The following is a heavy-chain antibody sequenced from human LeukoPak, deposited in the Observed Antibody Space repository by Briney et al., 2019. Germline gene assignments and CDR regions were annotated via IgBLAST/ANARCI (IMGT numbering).Heavy chain of an antibody. J-gene: IGHJ5*02. CDR1: GFIFSKYP. V-gene: IGHV3-23*01. CDR2: VSGSGDRT. CDR3: AREMVTYSSPFGP. Sequence: SGGALRLSCAASGFIFSKYPMAWVRQAPGKGPEWVAAVSGSGDRTIYADSVKGRFTISRDNSKNTLSLQMNSLRAEDTAVYYCAREMVTYSSPFGPWGQGTLVTVSS. D-gene: IGHD6-13*01.